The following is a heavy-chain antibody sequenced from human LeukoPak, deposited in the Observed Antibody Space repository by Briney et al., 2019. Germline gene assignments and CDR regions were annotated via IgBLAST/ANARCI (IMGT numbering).Heavy chain of an antibody. CDR2: IYYTSKT. Sequence: SETLSLTCTVSGGSISSSEYYWGWIRQPPGKGLEWIANIYYTSKTNHNPSLKSRVTISIDTSKNQFSLKLSSVTAADTAVYYCARHDGYNYGYIGSWGQGTLVTVSS. J-gene: IGHJ5*01. CDR3: ARHDGYNYGYIGS. V-gene: IGHV4-39*01. CDR1: GGSISSSEYY. D-gene: IGHD5-18*01.